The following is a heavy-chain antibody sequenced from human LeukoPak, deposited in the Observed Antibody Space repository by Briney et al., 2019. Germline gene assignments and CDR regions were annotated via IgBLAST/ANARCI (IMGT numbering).Heavy chain of an antibody. CDR2: INPNSGGT. V-gene: IGHV1-2*02. Sequence: ASVKVSCKASGYTFTSYYMHWVRQAPGQGLEWMGWINPNSGGTNYAQKFQGRVTMTRDTSISTAYMELSRLISDDTAVYYCARSAESSSWVEFDYWGQGTLVTVSS. CDR1: GYTFTSYY. CDR3: ARSAESSSWVEFDY. J-gene: IGHJ4*02. D-gene: IGHD6-13*01.